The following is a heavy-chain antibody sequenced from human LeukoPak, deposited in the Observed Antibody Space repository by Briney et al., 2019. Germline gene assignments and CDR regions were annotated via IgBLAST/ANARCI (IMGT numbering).Heavy chain of an antibody. CDR2: IYTSGRT. CDR1: GGSISSYY. V-gene: IGHV4-4*07. Sequence: SETLSLTCTVSGGSISSYYWSWIRQPAGKGLEWIGRIYTSGRTNYNPSLKSRVTMSVDTSKNQFSLKLSSVTAADTAVYYCARNSGSYFWAGAFDIWGQGTMVTVSS. CDR3: ARNSGSYFWAGAFDI. D-gene: IGHD1-26*01. J-gene: IGHJ3*02.